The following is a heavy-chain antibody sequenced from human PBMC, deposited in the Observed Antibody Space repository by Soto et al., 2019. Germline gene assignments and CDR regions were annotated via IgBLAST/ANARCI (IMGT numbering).Heavy chain of an antibody. V-gene: IGHV3-33*08. J-gene: IGHJ3*02. Sequence: VQLLESGGGLVQPGGSLRLSCAASGFTFSSYGMHWVRQAPGKGLEWVAVIWYDGSNKYYADSVKGRFTISRDNSKNTLYLQMNSLRAEDTAVYYCAREKRTLRAFDIWGQGTMVTVSS. CDR1: GFTFSSYG. CDR3: AREKRTLRAFDI. CDR2: IWYDGSNK.